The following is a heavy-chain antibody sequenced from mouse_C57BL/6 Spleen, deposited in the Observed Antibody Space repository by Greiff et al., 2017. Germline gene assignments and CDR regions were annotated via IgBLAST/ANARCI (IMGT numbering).Heavy chain of an antibody. V-gene: IGHV1-26*01. D-gene: IGHD1-1*01. J-gene: IGHJ2*01. CDR1: GYTFTDYY. CDR3: ASLGSSYTYYFDY. CDR2: INPNNGGT. Sequence: VQLQQSGPELVKPGASVKISCKASGYTFTDYYMNWVKQSHGKSLEWIGDINPNNGGTSYNQKFKGKATLTVDKSSSTAYMELRSLTSEDSAVYYCASLGSSYTYYFDYWGQGTTLTVSS.